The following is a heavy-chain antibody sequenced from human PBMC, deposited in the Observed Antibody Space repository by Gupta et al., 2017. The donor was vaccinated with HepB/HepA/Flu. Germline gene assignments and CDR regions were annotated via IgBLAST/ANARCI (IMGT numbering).Heavy chain of an antibody. D-gene: IGHD4-17*01. Sequence: QVQLVQSGAEVKKPGSSVKVSCKASGGTFSSYAISWVRQAPGQGLEWMGGIIPIFGTANYAQKFQGRVTITTDESTSTAYMELSSLRSEDTAVYYCARDGSKVDYGEEKDYYYYMDVWGKGTTVTVSS. CDR1: GGTFSSYA. CDR3: ARDGSKVDYGEEKDYYYYMDV. CDR2: IIPIFGTA. J-gene: IGHJ6*03. V-gene: IGHV1-69*01.